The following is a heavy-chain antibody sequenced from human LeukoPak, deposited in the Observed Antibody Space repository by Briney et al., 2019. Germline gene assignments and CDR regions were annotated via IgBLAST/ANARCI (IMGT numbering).Heavy chain of an antibody. CDR3: ARSHYDSSGSPIFGLGVDY. CDR2: IHHSGST. V-gene: IGHV4-30-2*01. CDR1: GVSISNNGYS. Sequence: SETLSLTCAVSGVSISNNGYSWNWIRQPPGKGLEWIGYIHHSGSTYYNPSLKGRVTISVDRSKNQFSLKLNSVTAADTAVYYCARSHYDSSGSPIFGLGVDYWGQGTLVTVSS. D-gene: IGHD3-22*01. J-gene: IGHJ4*02.